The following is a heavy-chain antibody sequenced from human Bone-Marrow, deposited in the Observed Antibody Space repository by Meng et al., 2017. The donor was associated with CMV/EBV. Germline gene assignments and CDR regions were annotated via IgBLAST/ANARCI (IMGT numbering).Heavy chain of an antibody. CDR2: ISAYNGNT. J-gene: IGHJ6*02. V-gene: IGHV1-18*01. CDR1: GYTFTSYG. Sequence: ASVKVSCKASGYTFTSYGISWVRQAPGQGLEWMGWISAYNGNTNYAQKLQGRVTMTTDTSTSTAYMELRSLRSDDTAVYYCARAQGGYCSSTSCYTYYYGMDVRGQGTTVTPSP. CDR3: ARAQGGYCSSTSCYTYYYGMDV. D-gene: IGHD2-2*02.